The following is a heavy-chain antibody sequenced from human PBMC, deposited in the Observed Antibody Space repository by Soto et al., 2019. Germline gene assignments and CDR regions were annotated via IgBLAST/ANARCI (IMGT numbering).Heavy chain of an antibody. CDR3: AANRGGSSSYYYYGMDV. Sequence: ASVKVSCKASGYTFTSYGISWVRQAPGQGLEWMGWISAYNGNTNYAQKFQERVTITRDMSTSTAYMELSSLRSEDTAVYYCAANRGGSSSYYYYGMDVWGQGTTVTVSS. CDR1: GYTFTSYG. CDR2: ISAYNGNT. J-gene: IGHJ6*02. V-gene: IGHV1-18*04. D-gene: IGHD6-6*01.